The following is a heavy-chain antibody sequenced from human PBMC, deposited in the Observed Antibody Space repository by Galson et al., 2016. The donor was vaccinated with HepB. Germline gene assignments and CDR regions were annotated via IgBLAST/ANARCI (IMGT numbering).Heavy chain of an antibody. Sequence: SLRLSCAASGFTFNTYAMHWVRQAPGKGLEWVAVIWYDGSNKFYADSVKGRFTISRDNSKNTVYVQMNSLRAEDTAVYYCAKDASHGSGRYYFDYWGQGTLVTVSS. CDR3: AKDASHGSGRYYFDY. V-gene: IGHV3-33*06. CDR2: IWYDGSNK. CDR1: GFTFNTYA. J-gene: IGHJ4*02. D-gene: IGHD3-10*01.